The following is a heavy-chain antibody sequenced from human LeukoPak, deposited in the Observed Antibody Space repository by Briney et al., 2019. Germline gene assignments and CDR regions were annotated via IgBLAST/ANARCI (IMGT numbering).Heavy chain of an antibody. V-gene: IGHV4-61*08. CDR2: INYSGST. CDR1: GGSVSSGGYY. Sequence: PSETLSLTCTVSGGSVSSGGYYWSWIRQPPGKGLEWIGYINYSGSTNYNPPLKSRVIISVDTSKNQFSLTLSSVTAADTAVYYCARSYSSWYESDYWGQGALVTVSS. J-gene: IGHJ4*02. D-gene: IGHD6-13*01. CDR3: ARSYSSWYESDY.